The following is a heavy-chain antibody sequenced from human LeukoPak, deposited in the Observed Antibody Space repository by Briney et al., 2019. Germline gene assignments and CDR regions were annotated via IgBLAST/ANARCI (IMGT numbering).Heavy chain of an antibody. CDR1: GFTFSSYA. CDR3: AKGGLGRYFDWSSFDY. CDR2: ISGSGGST. J-gene: IGHJ4*02. V-gene: IGHV3-23*01. Sequence: GGSLRLSCAASGFTFSSYAMSWVRQAPGKGLEWVSAISGSGGSTYYADSVKGRFTISRDNSKNTLYLQMNSLRAEDTAVYYCAKGGLGRYFDWSSFDYWGQGTLVTVSS. D-gene: IGHD3-9*01.